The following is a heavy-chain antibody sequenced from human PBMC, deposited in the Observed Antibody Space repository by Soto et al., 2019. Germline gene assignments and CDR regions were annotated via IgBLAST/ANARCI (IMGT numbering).Heavy chain of an antibody. CDR1: GGSISSYY. CDR3: ARLWRAAFAL. J-gene: IGHJ3*01. CDR2: IYYSGST. Sequence: PSETLSLTCTVSGGSISSYYWSWIRQPPGKGLEWIGYIYYSGSTKYNPSLKSRVTISVDTSKNRFSLRLSSVTAADTAVYYCARLWRAAFALWRHATMLTVSS. V-gene: IGHV4-59*01. D-gene: IGHD2-21*01.